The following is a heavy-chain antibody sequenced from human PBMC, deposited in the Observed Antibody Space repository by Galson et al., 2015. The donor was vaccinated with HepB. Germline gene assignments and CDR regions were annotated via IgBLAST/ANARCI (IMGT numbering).Heavy chain of an antibody. CDR2: ISSNGGST. CDR3: VKDPGRAVTTCRFDY. Sequence: SLRLSCAASGFTFSSYAMHWVRQAPGKGLDHVSAISSNGGSTYYADSVKGRFTISRDNSKNTLYLQMSSLRAEDTAVYYCVKDPGRAVTTCRFDYWGQGTLVTVSS. V-gene: IGHV3-64D*06. D-gene: IGHD4-11*01. J-gene: IGHJ4*02. CDR1: GFTFSSYA.